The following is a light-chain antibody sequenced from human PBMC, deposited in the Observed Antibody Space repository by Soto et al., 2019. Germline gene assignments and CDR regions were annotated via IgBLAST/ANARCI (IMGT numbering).Light chain of an antibody. V-gene: IGKV3-11*01. CDR2: DAS. Sequence: EIVLTQSPATLSLSPGERATLSCRASQSVSRYLAWYQQKPGQAPRLLIYDASNRATGIPARFSGSGSGTDFTLTISSLEPEDFAVYYCQQRSNWPRTFGQGTKLEI. CDR1: QSVSRY. J-gene: IGKJ2*01. CDR3: QQRSNWPRT.